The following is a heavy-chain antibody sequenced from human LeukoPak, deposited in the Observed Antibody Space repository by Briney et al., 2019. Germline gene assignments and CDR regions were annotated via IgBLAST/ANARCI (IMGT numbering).Heavy chain of an antibody. V-gene: IGHV4-4*07. Sequence: SETLSLTCTVSGGSISSYYWSWIRQPAGKGLEWIGRIYTSGSTNYNPSLKSRVTMSVDTSKNQFSLKLSSVTAADTAVYYCARDEGFWSGHNYGMDVWGQGTTVTVSS. D-gene: IGHD3-3*01. CDR1: GGSISSYY. J-gene: IGHJ6*02. CDR2: IYTSGST. CDR3: ARDEGFWSGHNYGMDV.